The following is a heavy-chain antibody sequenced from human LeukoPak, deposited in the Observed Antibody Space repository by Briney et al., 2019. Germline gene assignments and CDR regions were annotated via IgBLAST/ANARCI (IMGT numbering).Heavy chain of an antibody. CDR1: AGSFSGYY. D-gene: IGHD3-10*01. J-gene: IGHJ6*03. Sequence: SETLSLTCAVYAGSFSGYYWSWIRQPPGKGLEWIGEINHSGSTNYNPSLKSRVTISVDTSKNQFSLKLSSVTAADTAVYYCARGPYYYGSGSYTIYYYYYMDVWGKGTTVTVSS. V-gene: IGHV4-34*01. CDR2: INHSGST. CDR3: ARGPYYYGSGSYTIYYYYYMDV.